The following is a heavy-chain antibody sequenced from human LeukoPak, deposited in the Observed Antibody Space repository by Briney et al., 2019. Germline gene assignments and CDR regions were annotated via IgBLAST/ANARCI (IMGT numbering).Heavy chain of an antibody. CDR3: ARDADGYKNEYYFDY. J-gene: IGHJ4*02. D-gene: IGHD5-24*01. Sequence: SETLSLTCAVSGGSISSSNWWSWVRQPPGKGLEWIGEIYHSGSTNYNPSLKSRVTISVDKSKNQFSLKLSSVTAADTAVYYCARDADGYKNEYYFDYWGQGTLVTVSS. CDR1: GGSISSSNW. V-gene: IGHV4-4*02. CDR2: IYHSGST.